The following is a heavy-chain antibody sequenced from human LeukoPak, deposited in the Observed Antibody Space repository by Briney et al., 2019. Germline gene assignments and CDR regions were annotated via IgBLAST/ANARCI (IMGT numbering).Heavy chain of an antibody. Sequence: PGGSLRLSCAASGFTFSSYAMSWVRQAPGKGLEWVSAISGSGGSTYYADSVKGRFTISRDNAKNSLYLQMNGLRAEDTAVYYCARDHANWFDPWGQGTLVTVSS. CDR3: ARDHANWFDP. CDR1: GFTFSSYA. V-gene: IGHV3-23*01. J-gene: IGHJ5*02. CDR2: ISGSGGST.